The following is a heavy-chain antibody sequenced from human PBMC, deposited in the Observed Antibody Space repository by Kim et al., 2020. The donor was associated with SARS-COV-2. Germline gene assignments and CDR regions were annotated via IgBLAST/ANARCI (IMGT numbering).Heavy chain of an antibody. CDR2: ISSSSSTI. D-gene: IGHD1-26*01. CDR1: GITFSSYS. CDR3: ARDRHPWVYYYYGMDV. J-gene: IGHJ6*02. V-gene: IGHV3-48*04. Sequence: GGSLRLSCAASGITFSSYSMNWVRQAPGKGLEWVSYISSSSSTIYYADSVKGRFTISRDNAKNSLYLQMNSLRAEDTAVYYCARDRHPWVYYYYGMDVWGQGTTVTVSS.